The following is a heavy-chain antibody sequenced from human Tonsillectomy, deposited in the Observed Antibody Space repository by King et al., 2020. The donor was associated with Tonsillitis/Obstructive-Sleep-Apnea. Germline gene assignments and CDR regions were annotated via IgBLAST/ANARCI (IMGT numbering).Heavy chain of an antibody. D-gene: IGHD1-26*01. J-gene: IGHJ4*02. CDR2: ISYDGSNK. CDR3: ASAIVGATILFPLGY. CDR1: GFTFSSYA. V-gene: IGHV3-30*04. Sequence: VQLVESGGGVVQPGRSLRLSCPASGFTFSSYALHWVRQAPGKGLEWVAVISYDGSNKYYADSVKGRFTISRDTSKNTLFLQMNSLRAEDTAVYYCASAIVGATILFPLGYWGQGTLVTVSS.